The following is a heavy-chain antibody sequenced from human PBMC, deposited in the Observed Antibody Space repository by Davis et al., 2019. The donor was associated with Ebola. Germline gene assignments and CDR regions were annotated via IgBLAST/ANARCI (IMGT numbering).Heavy chain of an antibody. D-gene: IGHD5-24*01. CDR1: GLSFSSYS. CDR2: ISSSSSYI. Sequence: RGSLRLSCAASGLSFSSYSMNWVRQAPGKGLEWVSSISSSSSYIYYADSVKGRLTISRDNAKNSLYLQMNSLRAEDTAVYYCARADGYKFTNYYYYGMDVWGQGTTVTVSS. CDR3: ARADGYKFTNYYYYGMDV. J-gene: IGHJ6*02. V-gene: IGHV3-21*01.